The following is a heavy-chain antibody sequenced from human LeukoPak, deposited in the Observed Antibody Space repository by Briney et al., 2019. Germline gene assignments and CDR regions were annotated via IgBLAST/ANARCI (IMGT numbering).Heavy chain of an antibody. CDR2: IRSKAYGGTT. CDR1: GFTFGDYA. CDR3: TRVGIAVAGTWFDY. D-gene: IGHD6-19*01. Sequence: GGSLRLSCTASGFTFGDYAMSWFRQAPGKGLEWVGFIRSKAYGGTTEYAASVKGRFTISRDDSKSIAYLQMSSLKTEDTAVYYCTRVGIAVAGTWFDYWGQGTLVTVSS. V-gene: IGHV3-49*03. J-gene: IGHJ4*02.